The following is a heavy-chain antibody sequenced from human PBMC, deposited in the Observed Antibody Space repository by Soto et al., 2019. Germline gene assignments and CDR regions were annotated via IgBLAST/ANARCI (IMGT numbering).Heavy chain of an antibody. CDR3: ARRYGSWFDY. J-gene: IGHJ4*02. CDR1: GGSISSYY. CDR2: IYYSGST. V-gene: IGHV4-59*08. D-gene: IGHD5-18*01. Sequence: SETLSLTCTVSGGSISSYYWSWFRQPPGKGLEWIGYIYYSGSTNYNPSLKSRVTISVDTYKNQFSLKLSSVTAADTAVYYCARRYGSWFDYWGQGTLVTLSS.